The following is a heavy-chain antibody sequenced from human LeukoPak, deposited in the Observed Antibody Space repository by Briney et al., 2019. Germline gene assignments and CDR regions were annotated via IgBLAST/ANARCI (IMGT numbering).Heavy chain of an antibody. D-gene: IGHD6-19*01. CDR2: IKSKTDGGTT. CDR3: TTGSSGWSFDY. V-gene: IGHV3-15*01. Sequence: GGSLRLSCAASGFTFSNAWMSWVRQAPGKGLEWVGRIKSKTDGGTTDYAAPVKGRFTISRDDSKNTLYLQMNSLKTEDTAVYYRTTGSSGWSFDYWGQGTLVTVSS. CDR1: GFTFSNAW. J-gene: IGHJ4*02.